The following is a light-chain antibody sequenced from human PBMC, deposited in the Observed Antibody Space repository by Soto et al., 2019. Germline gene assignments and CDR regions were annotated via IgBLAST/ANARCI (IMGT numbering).Light chain of an antibody. CDR3: QQRFNWQVT. Sequence: EIVMSKSAVTLSLSPGERATLSCRASQSINNYLAWYQQKPGQAPRLLIYDASNRATGIPARFSGSVSGTDFTLTISSLEPEDFAVYYCQQRFNWQVTFGQGTRLDIK. J-gene: IGKJ5*01. V-gene: IGKV3-11*01. CDR1: QSINNY. CDR2: DAS.